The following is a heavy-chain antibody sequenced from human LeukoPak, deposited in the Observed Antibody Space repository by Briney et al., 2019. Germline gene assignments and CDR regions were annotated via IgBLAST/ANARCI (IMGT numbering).Heavy chain of an antibody. CDR3: ARSTGYYDSSKGY. V-gene: IGHV4-61*02. J-gene: IGHJ4*02. Sequence: SGTLSLTCTVSGGSISSGSYYWSWIRQPAGKGLEWIGRMYTSGNTNYNPSLKSRVTISVDTSKNQFSLKLSSVTAADTAVYYCARSTGYYDSSKGYWGQGTLVTVSS. CDR1: GGSISSGSYY. D-gene: IGHD3-22*01. CDR2: MYTSGNT.